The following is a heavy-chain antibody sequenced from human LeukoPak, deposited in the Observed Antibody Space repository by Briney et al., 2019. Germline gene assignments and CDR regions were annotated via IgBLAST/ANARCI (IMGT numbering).Heavy chain of an antibody. CDR1: GFTFSSYA. Sequence: GGSLRLSCAASGFTFSSYAMSWARQAPGKGLEWVSSISSSSSYIYYADSVKGRFTISRDNAKNSLYLQMNSLRAEDTAVYYCARDKASVWRPFDYWGQGTLVTVSS. J-gene: IGHJ4*02. V-gene: IGHV3-21*01. D-gene: IGHD3-16*01. CDR2: ISSSSSYI. CDR3: ARDKASVWRPFDY.